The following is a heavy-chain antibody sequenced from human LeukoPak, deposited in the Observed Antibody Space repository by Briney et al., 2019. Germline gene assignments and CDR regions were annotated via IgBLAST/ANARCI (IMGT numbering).Heavy chain of an antibody. J-gene: IGHJ4*02. CDR1: GFTFSSYS. V-gene: IGHV3-23*01. CDR3: SKGARESDY. D-gene: IGHD3-10*01. CDR2: ITGSGTET. Sequence: GGSLRLSCAASGFTFSSYSMGWVRQAPGKGVEWASPITGSGTETLYADSVKGGLTIYRENSKNTLYIKMNRQRANETAVYYCSKGARESDYWGQGPLVTVSS.